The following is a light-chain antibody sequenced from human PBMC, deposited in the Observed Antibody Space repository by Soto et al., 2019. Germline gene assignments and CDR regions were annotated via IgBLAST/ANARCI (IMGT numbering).Light chain of an antibody. Sequence: EIVMTQSPATLSVSPGERATLSCRASQSLSNKLAWYQQKPGQAPRLLIYGASTRATGIPARFSGSGAGTEFTLTISSLQSEDFAVYYCQQYKKWPTWTFGQGTKVDIK. V-gene: IGKV3-15*01. CDR1: QSLSNK. CDR3: QQYKKWPTWT. CDR2: GAS. J-gene: IGKJ1*01.